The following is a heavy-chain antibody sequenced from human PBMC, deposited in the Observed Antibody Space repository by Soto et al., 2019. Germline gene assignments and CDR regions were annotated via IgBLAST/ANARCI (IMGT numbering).Heavy chain of an antibody. CDR2: FSSSSSYI. D-gene: IGHD2-2*01. Sequence: EVQLVESGGGLVKPGGPREPPCQASGFPLVGLGLNWVGQAPGRGWGGVSSFSSSSSYIYYADSVKGRFTISRDNAKNSLYLQMNSLRAEDTAVYYCARDPLVVPAAIPNWFDPWGQGTLVTVSS. CDR1: GFPLVGLG. CDR3: ARDPLVVPAAIPNWFDP. J-gene: IGHJ5*02. V-gene: IGHV3-21*01.